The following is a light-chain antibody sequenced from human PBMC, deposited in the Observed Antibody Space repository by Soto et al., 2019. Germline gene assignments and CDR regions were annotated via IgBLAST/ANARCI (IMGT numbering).Light chain of an antibody. CDR2: AAS. CDR1: QDISGW. Sequence: DIQMTQSPSSVSASVGDRVTITCRASQDISGWLAWFQQKPGKAPNLLIYAASILQSGVPSRFSGSGSGTDFTLTITYRQPEDFARYYCQQANSFPWTSGQGTKVE. CDR3: QQANSFPWT. J-gene: IGKJ1*01. V-gene: IGKV1D-12*01.